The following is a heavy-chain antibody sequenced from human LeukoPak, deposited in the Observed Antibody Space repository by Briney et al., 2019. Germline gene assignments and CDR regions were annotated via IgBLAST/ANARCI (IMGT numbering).Heavy chain of an antibody. CDR1: GDSISPYY. J-gene: IGHJ4*02. CDR3: ARGRVSGGFYLNGFDF. Sequence: PSETLSLTCTVSGDSISPYYWSWIRQPAGKGLEWIGRINTSGTTVYNPSLKGRVTMSVNTSKNQLSLKLSSVTAADTAMYYCARGRVSGGFYLNGFDFWGQGAQVTVSS. D-gene: IGHD3-10*01. CDR2: INTSGTT. V-gene: IGHV4-4*07.